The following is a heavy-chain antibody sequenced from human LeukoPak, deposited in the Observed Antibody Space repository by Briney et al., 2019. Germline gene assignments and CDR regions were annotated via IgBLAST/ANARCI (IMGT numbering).Heavy chain of an antibody. CDR2: IYYSGST. Sequence: SEALSLTCTVSGGSISSSSYYWGWIRQPPGKGLEWIGSIYYSGSTYYNPSLKSRVTISVDTSKNQFSLKLSSVTAADTAVYYCARVGNYYYYGMDVWGQGTTVTVSS. CDR3: ARVGNYYYYGMDV. D-gene: IGHD7-27*01. V-gene: IGHV4-39*07. J-gene: IGHJ6*02. CDR1: GGSISSSSYY.